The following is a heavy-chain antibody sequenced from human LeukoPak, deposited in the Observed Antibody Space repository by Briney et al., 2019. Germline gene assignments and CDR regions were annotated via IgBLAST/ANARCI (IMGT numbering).Heavy chain of an antibody. D-gene: IGHD2-2*01. CDR2: ISGSGGST. CDR3: ATAVVPAAKDWFDP. V-gene: IGHV3-23*01. Sequence: GGSLRLSCAASGFTFSSYAMSWVRQAPGKGLELVSAISGSGGSTYYADSVKGRFTISRDNSKNTLYLQMNSLRAEDTAVFYCATAVVPAAKDWFDPWGQGTLVTVSS. J-gene: IGHJ5*02. CDR1: GFTFSSYA.